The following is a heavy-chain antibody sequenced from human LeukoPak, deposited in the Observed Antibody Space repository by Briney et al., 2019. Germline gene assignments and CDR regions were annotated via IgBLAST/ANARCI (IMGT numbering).Heavy chain of an antibody. CDR3: ARGRRRTVARAFDI. V-gene: IGHV4-59*12. Sequence: SETLSLTCTVSGGSISSYYWSWIRQPPGKGLEWIGYIYYSGSTNYNPSLKSRVTISVDTSKNQFSLKLSSVTAADTAVYYCARGRRRTVARAFDIWGQGTMVTVSS. CDR1: GGSISSYY. J-gene: IGHJ3*02. D-gene: IGHD6-19*01. CDR2: IYYSGST.